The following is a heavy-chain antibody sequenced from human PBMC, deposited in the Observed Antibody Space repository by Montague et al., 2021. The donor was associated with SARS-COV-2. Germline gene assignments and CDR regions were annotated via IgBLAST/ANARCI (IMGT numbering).Heavy chain of an antibody. CDR1: GFTFSRYS. Sequence: SLRLSCAASGFTFSRYSMNWVRQAPGKGLEWVSYISSSSSTIYYADSVKGRFTISRDNAKNSLYLQMNSLRAEDTAVYCCAREGAAGYGDLGDAFDIWGQGTMVTVSS. J-gene: IGHJ3*02. CDR3: AREGAAGYGDLGDAFDI. V-gene: IGHV3-48*04. D-gene: IGHD4-17*01. CDR2: ISSSSSTI.